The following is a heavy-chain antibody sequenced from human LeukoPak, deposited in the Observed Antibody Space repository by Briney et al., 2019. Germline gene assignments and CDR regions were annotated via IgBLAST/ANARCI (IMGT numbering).Heavy chain of an antibody. CDR3: ARDLGQYYDTSDNWFDP. V-gene: IGHV3-9*01. D-gene: IGHD3-22*01. CDR1: GFTFDDYA. Sequence: GGSLRLSCVASGFTFDDYALHWVRQAPGKGLEWVSGISWNSGDIGYADSVKGRFTVSRDNAKNSLYLQMNSLRAEDTAVYYCARDLGQYYDTSDNWFDPWGQGTLVTVSS. J-gene: IGHJ5*02. CDR2: ISWNSGDI.